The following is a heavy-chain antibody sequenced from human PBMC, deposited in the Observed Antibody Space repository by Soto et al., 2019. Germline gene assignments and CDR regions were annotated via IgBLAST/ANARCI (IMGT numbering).Heavy chain of an antibody. CDR2: IYYSGST. D-gene: IGHD2-2*01. CDR3: ARERWGLSFSSTSCLSSTWFDP. Sequence: PSETLSLTCTVSGGSISSYYWSWIRQPPGEGLEWIGYIYYSGSTNYNPSLKSRVTISVDTSKNQFSLKLSSVTAAYTAVYYCARERWGLSFSSTSCLSSTWFDPCGQVALVTVSS. V-gene: IGHV4-59*01. CDR1: GGSISSYY. J-gene: IGHJ5*02.